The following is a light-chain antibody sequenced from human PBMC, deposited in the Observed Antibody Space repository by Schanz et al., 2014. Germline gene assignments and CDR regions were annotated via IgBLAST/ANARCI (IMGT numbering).Light chain of an antibody. CDR2: GAS. Sequence: DIQMTQSPSSLSASVGDRVTITCRASQTISNSLNWYQQKPGKAPKLLMSGASSLQSGVPSRFSGSRSGADFTLSISSLQPEDFATYYCQQSYSTPLTFGPGTKVDIK. V-gene: IGKV1-39*01. CDR1: QTISNS. CDR3: QQSYSTPLT. J-gene: IGKJ3*01.